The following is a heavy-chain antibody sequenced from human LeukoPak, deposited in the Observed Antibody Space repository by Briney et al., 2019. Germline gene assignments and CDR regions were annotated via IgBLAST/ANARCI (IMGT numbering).Heavy chain of an antibody. CDR2: IYYSGSI. CDR3: ARQRSGYYSI. D-gene: IGHD3-22*01. V-gene: IGHV4-59*08. J-gene: IGHJ4*02. CDR1: GGSISSYY. Sequence: SETLSLTCTVSGGSISSYYWSWIRQPPGKGLEWIGYIYYSGSINYNPSLKSRVTISVDTSKNQFSLKLSSVTAADTAVYYCARQRSGYYSIWGQGTLVTVSS.